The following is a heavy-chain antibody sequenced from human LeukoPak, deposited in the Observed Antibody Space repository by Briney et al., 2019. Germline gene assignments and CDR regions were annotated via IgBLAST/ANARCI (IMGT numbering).Heavy chain of an antibody. CDR3: ASSVVPAAIEGYYYCYGMDV. CDR2: IYSGGST. V-gene: IGHV3-53*01. Sequence: GGSLRLSCAASGFTVSSNYMSWVRQAPGKGLEWVSVIYSGGSTYYADSVKGRFTISRDNSKNTLYLQMNSLRAEDTAVYYCASSVVPAAIEGYYYCYGMDVWGQGTTVTVSS. CDR1: GFTVSSNY. J-gene: IGHJ6*02. D-gene: IGHD2-2*02.